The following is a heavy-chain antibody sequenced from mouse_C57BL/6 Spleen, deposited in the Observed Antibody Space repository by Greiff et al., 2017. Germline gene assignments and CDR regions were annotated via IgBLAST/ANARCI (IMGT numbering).Heavy chain of an antibody. V-gene: IGHV1-18*01. CDR3: ARWAMNDYDDYAMYY. Sequence: EVQLQQSGPELVKPGASVKIPCKASGYTFPDSNMDWVKPSHGKSLEWIGDINPNNGGTIYNQKFKGKATLTVDKSSSTAYMELRSLTSEDTAVYYCARWAMNDYDDYAMYYWGQGTSVTVSS. D-gene: IGHD2-4*01. J-gene: IGHJ4*01. CDR1: GYTFPDSN. CDR2: INPNNGGT.